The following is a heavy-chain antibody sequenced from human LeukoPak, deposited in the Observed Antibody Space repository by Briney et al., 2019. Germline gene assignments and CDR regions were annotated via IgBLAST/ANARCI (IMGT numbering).Heavy chain of an antibody. V-gene: IGHV4-39*01. CDR3: ARPLNYYYYMDV. Sequence: PSETLSLTCTVSGGSISSSPYYWGWIRQPPGKGREWIGSIYYSGSTYYNPSLKSQFTISVDTSKNQFSLNLNSVTAADTAVYYCARPLNYYYYMDVWGKGTTVTVSS. CDR2: IYYSGST. CDR1: GGSISSSPYY. J-gene: IGHJ6*03.